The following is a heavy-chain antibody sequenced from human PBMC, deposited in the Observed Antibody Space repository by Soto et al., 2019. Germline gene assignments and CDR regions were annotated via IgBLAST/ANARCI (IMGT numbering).Heavy chain of an antibody. CDR1: GGTFSSYA. Sequence: SVKVSCKASGGTFSSYAISWVRQAPGQGLEWMGGIIPIFGTANYAQKFQGRVTITRDTSASTAYMELSSLRSEDTAVYYCAKSRPGITAAGPDYWGQGTLVTVSS. CDR3: AKSRPGITAAGPDY. D-gene: IGHD6-13*01. J-gene: IGHJ4*02. V-gene: IGHV1-69*05. CDR2: IIPIFGTA.